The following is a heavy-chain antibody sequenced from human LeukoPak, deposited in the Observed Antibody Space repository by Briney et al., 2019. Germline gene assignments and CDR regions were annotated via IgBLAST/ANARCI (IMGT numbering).Heavy chain of an antibody. V-gene: IGHV3-33*08. Sequence: GGSLRLSCAASGFTFSSYWMHWVRQAPGKGLEWVAVIWYDGSRKYYADSVKGRFTISRDNSKNTLYLQMNSLRAEDTAVYYCARDSRNLQQLVYWGQGTLVTVSS. CDR2: IWYDGSRK. CDR3: ARDSRNLQQLVY. J-gene: IGHJ4*02. D-gene: IGHD6-13*01. CDR1: GFTFSSYW.